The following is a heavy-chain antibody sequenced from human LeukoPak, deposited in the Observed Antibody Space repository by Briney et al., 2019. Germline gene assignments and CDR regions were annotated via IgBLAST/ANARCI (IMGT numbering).Heavy chain of an antibody. CDR2: IREDGSEQ. CDR3: AREGPPSDIVVVPAATDFDY. J-gene: IGHJ4*02. D-gene: IGHD2-2*01. V-gene: IGHV3-7*01. CDR1: GFTFSTYW. Sequence: PGGSLRLSCAASGFTFSTYWMSWVRQAPGKGLEWVANIREDGSEQYYVDSVKGRFTISRDNAKNSLYLQMNSLRAEDTAVYYCAREGPPSDIVVVPAATDFDYWGQGTLVTVSS.